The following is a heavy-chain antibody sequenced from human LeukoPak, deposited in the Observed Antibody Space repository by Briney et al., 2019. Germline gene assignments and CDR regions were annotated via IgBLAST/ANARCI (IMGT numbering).Heavy chain of an antibody. D-gene: IGHD1-26*01. V-gene: IGHV4-4*07. CDR1: GGSINNYY. CDR2: IYTSGST. Sequence: SETLSLTCTVSGGSINNYYWSWIRQPAGKGLEWIGRIYTSGSTNSNASLKSRVSMSVDTSKNQFSLKLSSVTAADTAVFYCARENSGSYREFDYWGQGTLVTVSS. CDR3: ARENSGSYREFDY. J-gene: IGHJ4*02.